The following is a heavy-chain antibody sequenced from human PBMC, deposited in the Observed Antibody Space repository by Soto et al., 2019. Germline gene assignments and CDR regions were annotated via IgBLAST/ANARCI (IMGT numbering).Heavy chain of an antibody. CDR2: IKYSGTT. D-gene: IGHD4-17*01. J-gene: IGHJ6*02. V-gene: IGHV4-39*02. CDR1: GGSISSSRCH. Sequence: SETLSLTCTVSGGSISSSRCHWGWIRQPPGKGLEWIASIKYSGTTFYNPSLKSRVTLSVDTSKNQFSLKLSSVTAADTAVYYCAREGALLYGGNPDYYYTVGVWGQGTTVTVSS. CDR3: AREGALLYGGNPDYYYTVGV.